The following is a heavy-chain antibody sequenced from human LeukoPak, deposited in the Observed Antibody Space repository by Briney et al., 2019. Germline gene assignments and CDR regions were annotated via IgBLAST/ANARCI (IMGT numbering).Heavy chain of an antibody. D-gene: IGHD1-26*01. V-gene: IGHV4-4*07. CDR2: IYTSGST. CDR1: GGSISSYY. J-gene: IGHJ4*02. Sequence: KPSETLSLTCTVSGGSISSYYWSWIRQPAGKGLEWIGRIYTSGSTNYNPSLKSRVTMSVDTSKNQFSLKLSSVTAADTAVYYCAKPGIVGATLPFFDYWGQGTLVTVSS. CDR3: AKPGIVGATLPFFDY.